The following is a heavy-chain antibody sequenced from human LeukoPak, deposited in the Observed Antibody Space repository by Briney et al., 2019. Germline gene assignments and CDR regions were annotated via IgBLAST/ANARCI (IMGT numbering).Heavy chain of an antibody. CDR3: AKDQGSGLGSYSWGYFDY. D-gene: IGHD3-10*01. CDR1: GFTLSSYS. Sequence: PGGSLRLSCAASGFTLSSYSMHWVRQAPGKGLEFVSAISKNGRNTYYGNSMKGRFTISRDISKNTLYLQMGSLRPEDMAVYYCAKDQGSGLGSYSWGYFDYWGQGTLVTVSS. J-gene: IGHJ4*02. V-gene: IGHV3-64*01. CDR2: ISKNGRNT.